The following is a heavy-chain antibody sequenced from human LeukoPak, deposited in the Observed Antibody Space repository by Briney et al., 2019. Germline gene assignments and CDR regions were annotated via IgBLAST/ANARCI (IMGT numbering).Heavy chain of an antibody. V-gene: IGHV3-30*02. J-gene: IGHJ6*03. D-gene: IGHD1-26*01. CDR3: AREGHKQAVGDYMDV. CDR1: GFTFTSYT. CDR2: IRYDGSNK. Sequence: PGGSLRLSCAASGFTFTSYTMNWVRQAPGKGLEWVAFIRYDGSNKYYADSVKGRFTISRDNAKNSLYLQMNSLRAEDTAVYYCAREGHKQAVGDYMDVWGKGTTVTVSS.